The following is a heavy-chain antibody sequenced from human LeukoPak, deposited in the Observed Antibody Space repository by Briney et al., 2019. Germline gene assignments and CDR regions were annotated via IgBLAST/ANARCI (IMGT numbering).Heavy chain of an antibody. V-gene: IGHV3-23*01. CDR3: AKVVRSLRYYYDSSGYYYPAWFDP. D-gene: IGHD3-22*01. Sequence: QSGGSLRLSCAASGFTFSSYAMSWVRQAPGKGLEWVSAISGSGGSTYYADSVKGRFTISRDNSKNTLYLQINSLRAEDTAVYYCAKVVRSLRYYYDSSGYYYPAWFDPWGQGTLVTVSS. CDR2: ISGSGGST. CDR1: GFTFSSYA. J-gene: IGHJ5*02.